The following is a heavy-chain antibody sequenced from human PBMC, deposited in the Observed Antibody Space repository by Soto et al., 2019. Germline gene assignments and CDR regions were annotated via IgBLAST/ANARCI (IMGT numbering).Heavy chain of an antibody. Sequence: KPSETLSLTCAVYGGSFSGYYWSWIRQPPGKGLEWIGEINHSGSTNYNPSLKSRVTISVDTSKNQFSLKLNSVTAADTAVYYCARRLITIFGVVLTYGMDVWGQGTTVTVSS. J-gene: IGHJ6*02. V-gene: IGHV4-34*01. D-gene: IGHD3-3*01. CDR1: GGSFSGYY. CDR3: ARRLITIFGVVLTYGMDV. CDR2: INHSGST.